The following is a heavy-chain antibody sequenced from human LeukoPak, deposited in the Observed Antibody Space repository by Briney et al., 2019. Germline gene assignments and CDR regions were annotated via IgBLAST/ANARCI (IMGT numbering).Heavy chain of an antibody. D-gene: IGHD3-22*01. Sequence: GGSLRLSCAASGFTFSSYAMSWVRQAPGGGLGWVSAMSGSGGSTYYADSVKGRFTISRDNSKNTLYLQMNSLRAEDTAVYYCAKTGYYDTKYTTLDYWGQGTLVTVSS. J-gene: IGHJ4*02. CDR3: AKTGYYDTKYTTLDY. CDR1: GFTFSSYA. CDR2: MSGSGGST. V-gene: IGHV3-23*01.